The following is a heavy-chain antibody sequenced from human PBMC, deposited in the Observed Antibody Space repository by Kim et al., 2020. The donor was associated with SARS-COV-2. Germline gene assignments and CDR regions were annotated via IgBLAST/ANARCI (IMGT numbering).Heavy chain of an antibody. V-gene: IGHV4-59*13. D-gene: IGHD3-10*01. CDR2: INHGGTT. Sequence: SETLSLTCTVSGGSMDNYYWTWIRQTPGKGLEWIGYINHGGTTSYSPSLQSRLTISVDTSKNQFSLNLWSVTAADTAVYYCVRDGRGSAYFGMDVWGQGT. CDR3: VRDGRGSAYFGMDV. CDR1: GGSMDNYY. J-gene: IGHJ6*02.